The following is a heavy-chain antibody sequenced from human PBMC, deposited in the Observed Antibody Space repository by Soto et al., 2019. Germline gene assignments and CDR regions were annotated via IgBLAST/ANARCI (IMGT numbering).Heavy chain of an antibody. CDR1: GFTVSNNY. CDR2: IYSGGST. D-gene: IGHD2-2*02. CDR3: ATYTSLDY. V-gene: IGHV3-53*02. Sequence: EVQLVETGGGLIQPGGSLRLSCAASGFTVSNNYMSWVRQAPGKGLEWVSLIYSGGSTFYADSVKGRFNISRDNSKHTLFLQMNSLRAEDTAVYFCATYTSLDYWGQGTLVTVSS. J-gene: IGHJ4*02.